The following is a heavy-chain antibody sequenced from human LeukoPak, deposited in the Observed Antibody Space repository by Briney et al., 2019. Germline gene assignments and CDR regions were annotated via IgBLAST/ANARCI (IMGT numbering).Heavy chain of an antibody. CDR2: IKQDGSEK. CDR1: GFTFSSYW. D-gene: IGHD2-2*03. V-gene: IGHV3-7*01. CDR3: VRLDRRYPNDH. J-gene: IGHJ4*02. Sequence: PGGSLRLSCAASGFTFSSYWMSWVRQAPGKGLEWVANIKQDGSEKYYVDSVKGRVTISRDNAKNSLYLQMNSLRADDTAVYYCVRLDRRYPNDHWGQGTLVTVSS.